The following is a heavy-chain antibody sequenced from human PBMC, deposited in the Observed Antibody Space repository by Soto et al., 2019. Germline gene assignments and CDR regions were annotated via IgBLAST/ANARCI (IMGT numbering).Heavy chain of an antibody. J-gene: IGHJ4*02. CDR3: AREFPDSTPVDY. Sequence: WWSLRLSCSASVFTFSSYGMHWFRQAPGKGLGWVAVIWYDGSNKYYADSVKGRFTISRDNSKNTLYLQMNSLRAEDTAVYYCAREFPDSTPVDYWGQGTLVTVSS. CDR1: VFTFSSYG. CDR2: IWYDGSNK. V-gene: IGHV3-33*01.